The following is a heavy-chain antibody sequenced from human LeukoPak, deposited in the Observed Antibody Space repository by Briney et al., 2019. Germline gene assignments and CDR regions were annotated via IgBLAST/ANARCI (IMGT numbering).Heavy chain of an antibody. J-gene: IGHJ4*02. CDR1: GLTFSTYW. D-gene: IGHD6-13*01. CDR3: AGGASSTVHY. Sequence: GGSLRLSCAASGLTFSTYWMHWVRQAPGKGLVWVSRINGGGSLSYADSVKGRFTISRDNTKNMLYLQMNSLRAEDTAAYYCAGGASSTVHYWGQGTLVTVSS. V-gene: IGHV3-74*01. CDR2: INGGGSL.